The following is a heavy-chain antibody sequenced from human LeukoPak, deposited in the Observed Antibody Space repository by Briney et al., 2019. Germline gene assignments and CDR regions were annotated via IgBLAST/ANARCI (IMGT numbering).Heavy chain of an antibody. CDR2: IKQDGREI. CDR1: GFIFSNYW. D-gene: IGHD3-16*01. J-gene: IGHJ1*01. Sequence: AGGSLTLSCAASGFIFSNYWISWVRQAPGKGLGWVANIKQDGREIYYMNSVEDRLTTSRDNTTNSLYLQMHSLRAADTATYYCAIVGSSTRPNAIDRWGEETLVTVSS. CDR3: AIVGSSTRPNAIDR. V-gene: IGHV3-7*01.